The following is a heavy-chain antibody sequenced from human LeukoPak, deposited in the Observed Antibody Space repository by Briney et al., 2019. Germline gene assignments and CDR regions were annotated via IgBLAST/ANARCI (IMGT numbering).Heavy chain of an antibody. CDR2: IIPIFGTA. CDR3: ARVGDFWSGYPQRNWFDP. Sequence: ASVKVSCKASGGTFSSYAISWVRQAPGQGLERVGGIIPIFGTANYAQKFQGRVTITADESTSTAYMELSSLRSEDTAVYYCARVGDFWSGYPQRNWFDPWGQGTLVTVSS. CDR1: GGTFSSYA. D-gene: IGHD3-3*01. V-gene: IGHV1-69*13. J-gene: IGHJ5*02.